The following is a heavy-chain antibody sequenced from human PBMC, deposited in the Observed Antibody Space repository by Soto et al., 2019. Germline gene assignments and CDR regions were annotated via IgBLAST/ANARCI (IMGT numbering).Heavy chain of an antibody. J-gene: IGHJ4*02. Sequence: QVQLVQSGAEVQKPGASVKVSCKTSGYIFNNFGITWVRQAPGLGLEWLGWIYSKTGTINFAQKFQGRDTMTTDTSTRTAFMELRSLTFDDSAVYFCARDFDFDIDHWGQGTLVTVS. CDR3: ARDFDFDIDH. CDR2: IYSKTGTI. D-gene: IGHD3-9*01. CDR1: GYIFNNFG. V-gene: IGHV1-18*01.